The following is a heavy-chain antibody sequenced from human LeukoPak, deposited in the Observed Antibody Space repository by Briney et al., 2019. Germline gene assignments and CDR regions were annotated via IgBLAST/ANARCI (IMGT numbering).Heavy chain of an antibody. V-gene: IGHV2-5*02. Sequence: TLSLTCTVSGGSISTSNYYWGWIRQPPGKGLEWLALIYWDDDKRYSPSLKSRLTITKDTSKNQVVLTMTNMDPVDTATYYCAHSGSYYQWFDPWGQGTLVTVSS. D-gene: IGHD1-26*01. CDR1: GGSISTSNYY. CDR3: AHSGSYYQWFDP. CDR2: IYWDDDK. J-gene: IGHJ5*02.